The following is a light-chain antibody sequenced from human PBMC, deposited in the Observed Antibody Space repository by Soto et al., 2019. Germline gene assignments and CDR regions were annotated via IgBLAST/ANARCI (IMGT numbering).Light chain of an antibody. CDR2: EVN. J-gene: IGLJ1*01. Sequence: QSALTQPASVSGSPGQSITISCTGTSSDVGAYKYVSWYQQHPGKVPKLMIYEVNKRPSGVPDRFSGSKSGNTASLTVSGLQAEDEADYYCSSYAGSSNVFGTGTKLTVL. CDR3: SSYAGSSNV. V-gene: IGLV2-8*01. CDR1: SSDVGAYKY.